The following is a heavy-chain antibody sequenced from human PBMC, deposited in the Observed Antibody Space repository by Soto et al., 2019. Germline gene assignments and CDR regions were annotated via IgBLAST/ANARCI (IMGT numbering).Heavy chain of an antibody. CDR2: IYPGDFDT. J-gene: IGHJ4*02. D-gene: IGHD5-12*01. CDR1: GYSFSSYW. V-gene: IGHV5-51*01. Sequence: GESLKISCKGSGYSFSSYWIGWVRQMPGKGLEWMGIIYPGDFDTRYSPSFQGQVTISADKSISTAYLQWSSLRVEDSAVYFCVKASDGAWPYYFDSWGQGTLVTVSS. CDR3: VKASDGAWPYYFDS.